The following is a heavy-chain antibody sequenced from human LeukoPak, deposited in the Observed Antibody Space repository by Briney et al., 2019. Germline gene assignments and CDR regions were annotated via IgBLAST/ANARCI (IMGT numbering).Heavy chain of an antibody. V-gene: IGHV3-48*02. CDR1: GFTFSSYG. CDR3: ARDRCGGDCAYWYFDL. Sequence: AGGFLRLSCAASGFTFSSYGMNWVRQAPGKGLEWVSYISSSGSTIYYADSVKGRFTISRDNAKNSLFLQLNSLRDDDTAVYYCARDRCGGDCAYWYFDLWGRGTLVTVSS. J-gene: IGHJ2*01. CDR2: ISSSGSTI. D-gene: IGHD2-21*02.